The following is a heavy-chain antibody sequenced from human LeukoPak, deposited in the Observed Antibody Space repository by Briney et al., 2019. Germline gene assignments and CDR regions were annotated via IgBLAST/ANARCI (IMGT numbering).Heavy chain of an antibody. CDR3: ARVPVYYGMDV. CDR2: VYYTGST. J-gene: IGHJ6*02. Sequence: PSETLSLTCTVSGASISSFYWSWIRQPPGKGLEFIGYVYYTGSTNYTPSLESRVTISLDTSKNEFSLKMSSVTAADTGVYYCARVPVYYGMDVWGQGTTVTVSS. CDR1: GASISSFY. V-gene: IGHV4-59*01.